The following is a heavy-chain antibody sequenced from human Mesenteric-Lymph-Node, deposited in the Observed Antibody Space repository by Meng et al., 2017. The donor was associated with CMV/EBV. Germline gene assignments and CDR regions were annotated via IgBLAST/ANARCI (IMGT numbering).Heavy chain of an antibody. D-gene: IGHD2-2*01. J-gene: IGHJ3*02. CDR3: ARDRHCSSTSCLFEAFDI. CDR1: GFTFSSYE. V-gene: IGHV3-48*03. CDR2: ISSSGSTI. Sequence: GESLKISCAASGFTFSSYEMNWVRQAPGKGLEWVSYISSSGSTIYYADSVKGRFTISRDNAKNSLYLQMNSLRAEDTAVYYCARDRHCSSTSCLFEAFDIWGQGTMVTVSS.